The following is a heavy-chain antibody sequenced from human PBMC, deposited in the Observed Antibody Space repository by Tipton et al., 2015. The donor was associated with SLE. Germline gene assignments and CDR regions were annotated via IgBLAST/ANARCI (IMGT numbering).Heavy chain of an antibody. CDR3: ARGGYYFDSSGQFDY. V-gene: IGHV4-59*02. J-gene: IGHJ4*02. CDR1: GGSVRSNY. D-gene: IGHD3-22*01. Sequence: TLSLTCSVSGGSVRSNYWIWIRQPPGKGLEWIGYISHGGGSNYNPSLKSRVTISIDTSKRQFSLQLSSVTAADTAVYYCARGGYYFDSSGQFDYWGQETLVTVSS. CDR2: ISHGGGS.